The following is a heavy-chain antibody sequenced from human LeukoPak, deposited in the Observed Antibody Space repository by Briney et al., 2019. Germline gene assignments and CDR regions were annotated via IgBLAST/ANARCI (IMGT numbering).Heavy chain of an antibody. D-gene: IGHD3-22*01. CDR3: ASKYYYDSSGEDAFDI. V-gene: IGHV5-51*01. CDR2: IYPGDSDT. CDR1: GYSFTSYW. J-gene: IGHJ3*02. Sequence: GESLKISCKGSGYSFTSYWIGWVRQMPGKGLEWMGIIYPGDSDTRYSPSFQGQVTITADKSISTAYLQWSSLKASDTAMYYCASKYYYDSSGEDAFDIWGQGTMVTVSS.